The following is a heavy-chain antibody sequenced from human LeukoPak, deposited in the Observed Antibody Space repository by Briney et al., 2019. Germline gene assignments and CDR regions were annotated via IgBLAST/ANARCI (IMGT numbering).Heavy chain of an antibody. D-gene: IGHD5-24*01. J-gene: IGHJ4*02. CDR1: GGSISSYY. CDR2: INHSGST. V-gene: IGHV4-34*01. CDR3: ARGGWLQLRGYFDY. Sequence: PSETLSLTCTVSGGSISSYYWSWIRQPAGKGLEWIGEINHSGSTNYNPSLKSRVTISVDTSKNQFSLKLSSVTAADTAVYYCARGGWLQLRGYFDYWGQGTLVPVSS.